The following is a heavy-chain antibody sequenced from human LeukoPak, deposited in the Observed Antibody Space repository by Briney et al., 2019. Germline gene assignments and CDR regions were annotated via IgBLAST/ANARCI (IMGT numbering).Heavy chain of an antibody. J-gene: IGHJ4*02. V-gene: IGHV3-48*01. CDR3: ARGYCTSSSCYNDY. Sequence: GGSLRLSCAASGFTFSSYSLNWVRQAPGKGLEWISYISSSSGSIYYADSVKGRFTISRDNSKNTLYLQMNSLGAEGTAVYSCARGYCTSSSCYNDYWGQGTLVTVSS. D-gene: IGHD2-2*02. CDR2: ISSSSGSI. CDR1: GFTFSSYS.